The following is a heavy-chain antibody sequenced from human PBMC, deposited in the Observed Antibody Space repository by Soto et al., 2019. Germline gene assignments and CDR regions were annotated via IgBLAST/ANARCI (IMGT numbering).Heavy chain of an antibody. V-gene: IGHV1-69*02. CDR3: ARHSHYYGSGAAPLDY. J-gene: IGHJ4*02. Sequence: QVQLVQSGAEVKKPGSSVKVSCKASGGTFSSYTISWVRQAPGQGLEWMGRIIPILGIANYAQKFQGRVTITADKSTSTDYMELSSLRSEDTAVYYCARHSHYYGSGAAPLDYWGQGTLVTVSS. D-gene: IGHD3-10*01. CDR1: GGTFSSYT. CDR2: IIPILGIA.